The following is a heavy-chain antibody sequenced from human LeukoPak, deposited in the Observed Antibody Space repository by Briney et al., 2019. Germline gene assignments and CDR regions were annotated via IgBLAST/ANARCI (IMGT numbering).Heavy chain of an antibody. D-gene: IGHD4-17*01. Sequence: GGSLRLSCAASGFTVSTNHMSWVRQTPGKGLEWVSTIYSGGSIYYADSVKGRFTISRDNSKNTLYLQMNSLRVEDTAVYYCARGSRVTTRLDAFDIWGQGTMVTVSS. V-gene: IGHV3-53*01. CDR1: GFTVSTNH. CDR2: IYSGGSI. CDR3: ARGSRVTTRLDAFDI. J-gene: IGHJ3*02.